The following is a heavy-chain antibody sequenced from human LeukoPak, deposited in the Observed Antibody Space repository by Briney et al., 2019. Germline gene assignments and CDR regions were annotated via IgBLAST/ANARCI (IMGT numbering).Heavy chain of an antibody. CDR3: ARHPYDSSGYYGESYFDY. D-gene: IGHD3-22*01. CDR2: IYTSGST. V-gene: IGHV4-4*09. CDR1: GGSISSYY. J-gene: IGHJ4*02. Sequence: PSETLSLTCTVSGGSISSYYWSWIRQPPGKGLEWIGYIYTSGSTNYNPSLKSRVTISVDTSKNQFSLKLSSVTAADTAVYHCARHPYDSSGYYGESYFDYWGQGTLVTVSS.